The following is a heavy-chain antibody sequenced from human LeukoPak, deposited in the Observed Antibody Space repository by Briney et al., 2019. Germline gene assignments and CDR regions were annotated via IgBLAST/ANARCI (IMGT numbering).Heavy chain of an antibody. V-gene: IGHV3-30-3*01. J-gene: IGHJ4*02. Sequence: PGRSLRLSSAHPVFTFSIYAIHTVRQAPGKGLEWVAVISYDGSNKYYADSVKGRFTTSRDNSKNTLYLQMNSLSAEDTAVYYCARIPASWGSSPLCEFWGRGTLVSVSS. D-gene: IGHD3-16*01. CDR1: VFTFSIYA. CDR2: ISYDGSNK. CDR3: ARIPASWGSSPLCEF.